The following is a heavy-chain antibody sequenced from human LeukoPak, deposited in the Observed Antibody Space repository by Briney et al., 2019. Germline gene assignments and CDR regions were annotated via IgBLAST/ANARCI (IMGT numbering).Heavy chain of an antibody. J-gene: IGHJ6*02. CDR1: GFTVSSNY. CDR2: IYSAGST. Sequence: PGRSMRLSCAASGFTVSSNYMSWVSHAPGKGLEWVSAIYSAGSTYYADSVKGRFTIPRDNSKNTLYLQMDSLRAEDTAVYYCARGMAPTYYYYGMDVWGQGTTVTVSS. CDR3: ARGMAPTYYYYGMDV. V-gene: IGHV3-66*01. D-gene: IGHD5-24*01.